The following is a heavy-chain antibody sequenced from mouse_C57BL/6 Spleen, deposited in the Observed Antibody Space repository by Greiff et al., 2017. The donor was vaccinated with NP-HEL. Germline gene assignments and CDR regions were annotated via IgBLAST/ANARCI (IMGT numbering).Heavy chain of an antibody. V-gene: IGHV1-22*01. J-gene: IGHJ1*03. Sequence: VQLQQSGPELVKPGASVKMSCKASGYTFTDYNMHWVKQSHGKSLEWSGYINPNNGGTSYNQKFKGKATLTVNKSSSTAYMELRSLTSEDSAVYYCVLITTVVATGGYFDVWGTGTTVTVSS. D-gene: IGHD1-1*01. CDR1: GYTFTDYN. CDR2: INPNNGGT. CDR3: VLITTVVATGGYFDV.